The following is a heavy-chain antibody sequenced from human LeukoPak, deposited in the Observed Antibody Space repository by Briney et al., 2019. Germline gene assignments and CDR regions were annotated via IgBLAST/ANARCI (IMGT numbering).Heavy chain of an antibody. CDR2: FDPEDGET. CDR3: ATDRGGQWELGFDY. CDR1: GYTLTELS. Sequence: VASVKVSCKVSGYTLTELSMHWVRQAPGKGLEWMGGFDPEDGETIYAQKFQGRVTMTEDTSTDTAYMELSSLRSEDTAVYYCATDRGGQWELGFDYWGQGTLVTVSS. D-gene: IGHD1-26*01. V-gene: IGHV1-24*01. J-gene: IGHJ4*02.